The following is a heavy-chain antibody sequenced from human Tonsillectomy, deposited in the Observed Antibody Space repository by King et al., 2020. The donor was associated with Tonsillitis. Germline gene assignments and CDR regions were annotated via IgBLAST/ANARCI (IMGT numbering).Heavy chain of an antibody. CDR1: GGTFSSSA. CDR3: ARGYCRGTACYNTPHYYYYYMDV. D-gene: IGHD2-2*02. V-gene: IGHV1-69*01. Sequence: QLVQSGAEVKKPGSSVRVSCKASGGTFSSSAISWVRRAPGQGLEWMGGIIPIVGTAHYAQSFQGRVTITADEPTTTAYMELSSLRSEDTAAYYCARGYCRGTACYNTPHYYYYYMDVWGKGTTVTVSS. CDR2: IIPIVGTA. J-gene: IGHJ6*03.